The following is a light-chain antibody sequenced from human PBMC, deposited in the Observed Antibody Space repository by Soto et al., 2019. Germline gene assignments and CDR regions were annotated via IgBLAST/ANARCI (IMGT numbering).Light chain of an antibody. J-gene: IGKJ2*01. Sequence: DIVMTQSPDSLAVSLGERATVNYKSSQTVLYSSNNKNYLAWYQQKPGQPPRLLIYWASTRESGVPDRFSGSGSGTDFTLTISSLQAEDVAVYYCQQYFGIPYTFGQGTKLDIK. CDR3: QQYFGIPYT. CDR2: WAS. V-gene: IGKV4-1*01. CDR1: QTVLYSSNNKNY.